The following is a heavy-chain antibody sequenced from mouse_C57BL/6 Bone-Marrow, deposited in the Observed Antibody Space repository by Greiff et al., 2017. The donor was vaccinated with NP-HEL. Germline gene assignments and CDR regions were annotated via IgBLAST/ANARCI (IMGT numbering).Heavy chain of an antibody. V-gene: IGHV10-1*01. CDR3: VRHLTGSFAY. D-gene: IGHD4-1*01. CDR2: IRSKSNNYAT. J-gene: IGHJ3*01. Sequence: DAGGGLVQPKGSLTLSCAASGFSFNTYAMNWVRQAPGKGLEWVARIRSKSNNYATYYADSVKDRFTISRDDSESMLYLQMNNLKTEDTAMYYCVRHLTGSFAYWGQGTLVTVSA. CDR1: GFSFNTYA.